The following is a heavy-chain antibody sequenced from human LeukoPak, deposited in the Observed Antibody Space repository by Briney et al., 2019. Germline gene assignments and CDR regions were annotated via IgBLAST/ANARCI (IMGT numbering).Heavy chain of an antibody. J-gene: IGHJ4*02. CDR1: GFTFSSYA. V-gene: IGHV3-30*04. CDR3: ARAGTGYSYGFIDY. D-gene: IGHD5-18*01. Sequence: GGSLRLSCAASGFTFSSYAMHWVRQAPGKGLEWVAVISYDGSNKYYADSVKGRFTISRDNSKNTLYLQMNSLRAEDTAVYYCARAGTGYSYGFIDYWGQGTLVTVSS. CDR2: ISYDGSNK.